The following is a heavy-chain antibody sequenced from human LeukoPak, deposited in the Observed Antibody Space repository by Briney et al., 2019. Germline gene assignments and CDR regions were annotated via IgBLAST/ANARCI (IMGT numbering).Heavy chain of an antibody. Sequence: PGGSLRLSFAASGFTFISYAMSGVPQAPGKGLEWVSAISGSGGSTYYADCVKGRFTISRDNSKNTLYLQMNSLRAEDTAVYYCATDLTRYNWNDADDAFDIWGQGTMVTVSS. CDR1: GFTFISYA. J-gene: IGHJ3*02. CDR2: ISGSGGST. V-gene: IGHV3-23*01. D-gene: IGHD1-1*01. CDR3: ATDLTRYNWNDADDAFDI.